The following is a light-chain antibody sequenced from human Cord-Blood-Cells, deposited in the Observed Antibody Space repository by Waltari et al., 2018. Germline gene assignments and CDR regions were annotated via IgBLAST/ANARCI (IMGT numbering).Light chain of an antibody. V-gene: IGKV1-39*01. CDR3: QQSYSTPPFT. CDR1: QSISSY. J-gene: IGKJ3*01. CDR2: AAS. Sequence: DIQMTQSPSSLSASVGDRLTITCRASQSISSYLNWYQQKPRKPPKLLIYAASSMQSGFPSRFSGSVSGTDFTLTISSLQPEDCATYYCQQSYSTPPFTFGPGTKVDIK.